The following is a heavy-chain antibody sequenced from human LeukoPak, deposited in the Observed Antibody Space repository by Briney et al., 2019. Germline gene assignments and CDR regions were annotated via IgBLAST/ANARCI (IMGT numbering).Heavy chain of an antibody. D-gene: IGHD3-22*01. Sequence: SETLSLTCTVSGGSINSSSYYWGWFRQPPGKGLEWIGSIYYSGSTYYNPSLKSRVPISVDTSKNQFSLKLSSVTAADTAVYYCASTYYYYSSGYYPNWFHPWGQGTLVTVFS. CDR3: ASTYYYYSSGYYPNWFHP. CDR2: IYYSGST. V-gene: IGHV4-39*01. J-gene: IGHJ5*02. CDR1: GGSINSSSYY.